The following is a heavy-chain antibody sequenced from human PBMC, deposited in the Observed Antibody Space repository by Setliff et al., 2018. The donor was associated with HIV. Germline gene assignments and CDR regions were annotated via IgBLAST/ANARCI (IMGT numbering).Heavy chain of an antibody. CDR1: GFTVSSNY. J-gene: IGHJ4*02. D-gene: IGHD3-22*01. V-gene: IGHV3-53*01. CDR2: IYRGGST. CDR3: AREVGDSSGYYYRNYYFDS. Sequence: GGSLRLSCAASGFTVSSNYMSWVRQAPGRGLEWVSVIYRGGSTYYADSVRGRFTISRDNSKNTLYLQMNSLGAEDTAVYYCAREVGDSSGYYYRNYYFDSWGQGTLVTVSS.